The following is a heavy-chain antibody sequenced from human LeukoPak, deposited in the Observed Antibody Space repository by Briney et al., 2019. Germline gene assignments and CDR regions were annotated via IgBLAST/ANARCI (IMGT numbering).Heavy chain of an antibody. D-gene: IGHD3-10*01. CDR1: GGSISTYY. CDR3: ARVGSGNFDY. Sequence: SETLSLTCTVSGGSISTYYWTWIRQPPGKGLEWLGYIYYSGSTNYNPSLKSRVTISVDTSTNQFSLKLSSVTTADTAVYYCARVGSGNFDYWGQGTLVTVSS. J-gene: IGHJ4*02. V-gene: IGHV4-59*01. CDR2: IYYSGST.